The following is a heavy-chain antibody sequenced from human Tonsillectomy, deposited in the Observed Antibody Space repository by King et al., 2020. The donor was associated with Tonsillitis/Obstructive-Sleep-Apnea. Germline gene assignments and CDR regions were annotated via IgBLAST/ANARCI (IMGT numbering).Heavy chain of an antibody. D-gene: IGHD1-14*01. Sequence: VQLQQWGAGLLKPSETLSLTCAVYGGSFSGYYWSWIRQPPGKGLEWIGEINHSGSTNYIPSLKSRVTISVDTSKNQLSLKLSSVTAADTAVYYCAGGVIPPPRHDSLGPNHLSGYYYMDVWGKGTTVTVSS. CDR1: GGSFSGYY. CDR3: AGGVIPPPRHDSLGPNHLSGYYYMDV. CDR2: INHSGST. J-gene: IGHJ6*03. V-gene: IGHV4-34*01.